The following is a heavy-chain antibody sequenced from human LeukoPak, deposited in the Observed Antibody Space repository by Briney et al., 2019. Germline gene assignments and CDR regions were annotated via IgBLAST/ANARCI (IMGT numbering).Heavy chain of an antibody. CDR1: GFTFSTYA. Sequence: GGSLRLSCVASGFTFSTYAMHWVRQAPGKGLEWVAVISFDGSNTYYADSVKGRFTISGDNAKNSLYLQMNSLRAEDTAVYYCARGGRFYYYGMDVWGQGTTVTVSS. CDR3: ARGGRFYYYGMDV. CDR2: ISFDGSNT. V-gene: IGHV3-30-3*01. D-gene: IGHD6-25*01. J-gene: IGHJ6*02.